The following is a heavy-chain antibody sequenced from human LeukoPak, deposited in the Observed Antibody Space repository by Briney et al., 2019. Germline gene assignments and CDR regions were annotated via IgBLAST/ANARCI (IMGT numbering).Heavy chain of an antibody. J-gene: IGHJ4*02. D-gene: IGHD5-18*01. CDR2: IRSKTDGGTT. CDR1: GFSISNYG. V-gene: IGHV3-15*01. Sequence: GGSLRLSCAGSGFSISNYGMNWVRQAPGKGLEWVGRIRSKTDGGTTDYAAPEKGRFTISRDDSKNTLYLQMSSLKTEDTAVYYCTTELIQLFDHWSQGTLVTVSS. CDR3: TTELIQLFDH.